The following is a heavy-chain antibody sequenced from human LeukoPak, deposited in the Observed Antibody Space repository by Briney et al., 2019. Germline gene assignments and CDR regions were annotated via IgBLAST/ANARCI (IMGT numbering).Heavy chain of an antibody. D-gene: IGHD3-9*01. CDR3: ATLPRAYDILTGYWEDAFDI. V-gene: IGHV3-30*03. J-gene: IGHJ3*02. CDR2: ISYDGSNK. CDR1: GFTFSSYG. Sequence: GGSLRLSCAASGFTFSSYGMHWVRQAPGKGLEWVAVISYDGSNKYYADSVKGRFTISRYNSKNTLYLQMNSLRAEDTAVYYCATLPRAYDILTGYWEDAFDIWGQGTMVTVSS.